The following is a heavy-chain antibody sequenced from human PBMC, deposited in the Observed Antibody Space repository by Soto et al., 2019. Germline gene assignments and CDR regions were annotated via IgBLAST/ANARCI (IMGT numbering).Heavy chain of an antibody. CDR3: ARDVWDAMDYYYGMDV. D-gene: IGHD2-2*01. CDR1: GFTFSDYY. J-gene: IGHJ6*02. Sequence: PGGSLRLSCAASGFTFSDYYMSWVRQAPGKGLEWLSYISGSGSIVYYADSVKGRFTISRDNAKNSLYLQMNSLRAEDTAVYYCARDVWDAMDYYYGMDVWGQGTTVTVSS. CDR2: ISGSGSIV. V-gene: IGHV3-11*04.